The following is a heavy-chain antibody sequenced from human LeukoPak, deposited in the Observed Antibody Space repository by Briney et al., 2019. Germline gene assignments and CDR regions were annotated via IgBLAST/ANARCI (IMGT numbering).Heavy chain of an antibody. V-gene: IGHV1-2*02. CDR2: INPNSGGT. Sequence: ASVKVSCKASGYTFTGYYMHWVRQAPGQGLEWMGWINPNSGGTNYAQKFQGRVTMTRDTSISTAYMELSRLRSDDTAVYYCAIEDPRRGYSYGKYYYYGMDVWGQGTTVTVSS. D-gene: IGHD5-18*01. CDR3: AIEDPRRGYSYGKYYYYGMDV. J-gene: IGHJ6*02. CDR1: GYTFTGYY.